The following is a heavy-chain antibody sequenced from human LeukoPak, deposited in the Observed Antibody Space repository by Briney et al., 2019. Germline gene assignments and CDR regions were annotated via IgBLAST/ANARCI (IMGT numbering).Heavy chain of an antibody. Sequence: ASVTVSCKASGYTFTGYYMHWVRQAPGQGLEWMGWINPNSGGTNYAQKFQGRVTMTRDTSISTAYMELSRLRSDDTAVYYCARKWFGEFADAFDIWGQGTMVTASS. V-gene: IGHV1-2*02. J-gene: IGHJ3*02. CDR3: ARKWFGEFADAFDI. CDR1: GYTFTGYY. D-gene: IGHD3-10*01. CDR2: INPNSGGT.